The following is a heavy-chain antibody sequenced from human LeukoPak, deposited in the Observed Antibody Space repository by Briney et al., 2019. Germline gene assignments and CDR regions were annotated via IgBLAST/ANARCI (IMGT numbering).Heavy chain of an antibody. D-gene: IGHD3-3*02. CDR3: ARELVLVGMDV. J-gene: IGHJ6*02. CDR2: INSDGSST. Sequence: LSGGSLRLSCAASGFTFSSYWMHWVRQAPGKGLVWVSRINSDGSSTSYADSVKGRFTISRDNAKNSLYLQMNSLRAEDTAVYYCARELVLVGMDVWGQGTTVTVSS. V-gene: IGHV3-74*01. CDR1: GFTFSSYW.